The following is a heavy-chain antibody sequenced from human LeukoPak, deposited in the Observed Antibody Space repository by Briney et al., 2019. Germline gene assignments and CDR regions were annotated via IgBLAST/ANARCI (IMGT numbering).Heavy chain of an antibody. CDR3: ARKMYYYDSSGYYDY. CDR2: IYPGDSDT. V-gene: IGHV5-51*01. Sequence: GESLKISCKSSGYSFTSYWIGWVRRMPGKGLEWMGIIYPGDSDTRYSPSFQGQVTISADKSISTAYLQWSSLKASDTAMYYCARKMYYYDSSGYYDYWGQGTLLTVSS. J-gene: IGHJ4*02. D-gene: IGHD3-22*01. CDR1: GYSFTSYW.